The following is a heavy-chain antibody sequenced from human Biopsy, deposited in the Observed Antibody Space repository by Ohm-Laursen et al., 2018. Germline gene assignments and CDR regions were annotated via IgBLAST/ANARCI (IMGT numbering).Heavy chain of an antibody. J-gene: IGHJ2*01. CDR1: DGSINSYY. CDR2: IYYTGST. V-gene: IGHV4-59*01. CDR3: ARDRGYYSDRTVPGYFDL. D-gene: IGHD3-22*01. Sequence: SETLSLTCTVSDGSINSYYWNWIRQPPGKRLEWIGNIYYTGSTDYNPSLQSRVNISVDTSKNHFSLRLRSVTPADTAIYYCARDRGYYSDRTVPGYFDLWGRGTLVTVSS.